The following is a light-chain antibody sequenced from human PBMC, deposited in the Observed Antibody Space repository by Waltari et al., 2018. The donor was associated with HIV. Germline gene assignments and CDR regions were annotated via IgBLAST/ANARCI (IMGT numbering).Light chain of an antibody. Sequence: QSALTQPASVSGSPGQSFTISCTGPSDDIGLYNFVSWYQKHPDKAPQLIIYWNTNRPSGVASRFSGSKSDNTASLTISGLQAEDEADYYCSSFATSDTLLFGGGTKLTVL. CDR1: SDDIGLYNF. V-gene: IGLV2-14*01. CDR3: SSFATSDTLL. CDR2: WNT. J-gene: IGLJ2*01.